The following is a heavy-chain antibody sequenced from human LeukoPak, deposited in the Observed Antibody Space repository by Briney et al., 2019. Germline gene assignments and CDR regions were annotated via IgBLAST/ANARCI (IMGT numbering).Heavy chain of an antibody. J-gene: IGHJ4*02. Sequence: SVKVSCKASGGTFSSYAISWVRQAPGQGLEWMGRIIPIFGTANYAQKFQGRVTITTDESTSTAYMELSSLRSEDTAVYYCAGGAAVSGSPFQGDYWGQGTLVTVSS. V-gene: IGHV1-69*05. CDR3: AGGAAVSGSPFQGDY. D-gene: IGHD1-20*01. CDR2: IIPIFGTA. CDR1: GGTFSSYA.